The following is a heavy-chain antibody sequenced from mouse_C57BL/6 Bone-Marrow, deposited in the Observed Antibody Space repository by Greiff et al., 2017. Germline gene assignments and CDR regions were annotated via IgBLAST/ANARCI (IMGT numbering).Heavy chain of an antibody. CDR2: ISSGSSYN. V-gene: IGHV5-6*01. CDR3: ARQKVGWCAY. D-gene: IGHD1-1*02. Sequence: EVKLMESGGDLVKPGGSLKLSCAASGFTFSSYGMSWVRPTPDKRLEWVATISSGSSYNYYPDSVKGRFTISRDNAKNTLSLQMSSLKSEATAMSNCARQKVGWCAYWGQGTLVTVSA. CDR1: GFTFSSYG. J-gene: IGHJ3*01.